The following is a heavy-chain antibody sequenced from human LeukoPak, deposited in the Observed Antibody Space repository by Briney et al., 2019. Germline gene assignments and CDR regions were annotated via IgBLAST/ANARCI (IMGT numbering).Heavy chain of an antibody. CDR1: GYTFTSYG. V-gene: IGHV1-18*01. CDR3: ARDLRYYYDSSGYYYFDY. J-gene: IGHJ4*02. Sequence: ASVKVSCKASGYTFTSYGISWVRQAPGQGLEWMGWISAYNGNTNYAQKLQGRVTVTTDTSTSTAYMELRSLRSDDTAVYYCARDLRYYYDSSGYYYFDYWGQGTLVTVSS. D-gene: IGHD3-22*01. CDR2: ISAYNGNT.